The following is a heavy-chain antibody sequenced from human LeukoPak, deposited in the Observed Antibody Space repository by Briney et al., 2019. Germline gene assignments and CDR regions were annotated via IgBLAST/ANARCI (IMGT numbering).Heavy chain of an antibody. CDR1: GYTFTSYG. J-gene: IGHJ4*02. CDR2: ISAYNGNT. V-gene: IGHV1-18*01. Sequence: GASVKVSCKASGYTFTSYGISWVRQAPGQGLEWMGWISAYNGNTNYAQKLQGRVTMTTDTSTSPAYMELRSLRSDDTAVYYCAIQIAAAWYFDYWGQGTLVTVSS. D-gene: IGHD6-13*01. CDR3: AIQIAAAWYFDY.